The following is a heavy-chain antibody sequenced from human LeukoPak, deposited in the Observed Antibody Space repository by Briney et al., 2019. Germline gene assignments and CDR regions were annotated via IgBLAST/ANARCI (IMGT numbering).Heavy chain of an antibody. J-gene: IGHJ4*02. CDR2: ININTRNP. D-gene: IGHD5-18*01. Sequence: ASGKLSCKASGYTFTRNAMNWVRQAPGQGLEWVGWININTRNPTYARGFTGRFVFSLDTSVSTAYLEITSLQAEDAAMYYCTRDVSTASFGYWGQGTLGNVSS. CDR1: GYTFTRNA. CDR3: TRDVSTASFGY. V-gene: IGHV7-4-1*02.